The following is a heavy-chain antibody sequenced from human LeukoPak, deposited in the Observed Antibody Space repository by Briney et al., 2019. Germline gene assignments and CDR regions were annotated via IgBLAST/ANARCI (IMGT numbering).Heavy chain of an antibody. Sequence: ASVKVSCKASGYTFTGYYMHWVRQAPGQGLERMGWINPNSGGTNYAQKFQGRVTMTRDTSISTAYMELSRLRSDDTAVYYCARGVYDILTGYYSSGDWFDPWGQGTLVTVSS. CDR2: INPNSGGT. D-gene: IGHD3-9*01. J-gene: IGHJ5*02. CDR3: ARGVYDILTGYYSSGDWFDP. V-gene: IGHV1-2*02. CDR1: GYTFTGYY.